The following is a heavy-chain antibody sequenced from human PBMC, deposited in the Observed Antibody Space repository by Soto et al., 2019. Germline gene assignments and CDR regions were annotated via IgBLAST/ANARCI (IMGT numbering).Heavy chain of an antibody. CDR3: ASHYDMWSGYLSPVDY. CDR2: IDTSSTKI. Sequence: QVQLVESGGDLVKRGGSLRLSCAASGYTFSDYYMSWIRQAPGKGLEWISYIDTSSTKIYYADSVKGRFTISRDNAKNSLYLEMNSPRDEDTAVYYCASHYDMWSGYLSPVDYWGQGTLVTVSS. V-gene: IGHV3-11*01. J-gene: IGHJ4*02. CDR1: GYTFSDYY. D-gene: IGHD3-3*01.